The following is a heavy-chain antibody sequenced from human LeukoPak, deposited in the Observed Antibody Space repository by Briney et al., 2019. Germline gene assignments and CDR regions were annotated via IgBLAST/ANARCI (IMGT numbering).Heavy chain of an antibody. CDR1: GFTFSSYG. CDR2: ISYDGSNK. CDR3: ARDHYYDSSGYYYRYYYYYYGMDV. J-gene: IGHJ6*02. D-gene: IGHD3-22*01. Sequence: GGSLRLSCAASGFTFSSYGMHWVRQAPGKGLEWVAVISYDGSNKYYADSVKDRFTISRDNSKNTLYLQMNSLRAEDTAVYYCARDHYYDSSGYYYRYYYYYYGMDVWGQGTTVTVSS. V-gene: IGHV3-30*19.